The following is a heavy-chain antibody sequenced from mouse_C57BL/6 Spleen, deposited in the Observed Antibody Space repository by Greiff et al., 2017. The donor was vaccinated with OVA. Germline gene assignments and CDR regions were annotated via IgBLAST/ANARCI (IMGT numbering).Heavy chain of an antibody. Sequence: EVQLQQSGPVLVKPGASVKMSCKASGYTFTDYYMNWVKQSHGKSLEWIGVINPYNGGTSYNQKFKGKATLTVDKSSSTAYMELNSLTSEDSAVYYCARSRAYDYLDYWGQGTTLTVAS. V-gene: IGHV1-19*01. CDR1: GYTFTDYY. J-gene: IGHJ2*01. D-gene: IGHD2-3*01. CDR2: INPYNGGT. CDR3: ARSRAYDYLDY.